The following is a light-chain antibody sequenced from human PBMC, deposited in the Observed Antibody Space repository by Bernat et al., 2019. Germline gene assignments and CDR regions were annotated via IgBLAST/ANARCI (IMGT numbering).Light chain of an antibody. CDR2: DDS. J-gene: IGLJ3*02. CDR3: SSYTSSSTLV. Sequence: QSALTQPTSVSGSPGQSITISCTGTSSDVGAYDYVSWYQQHPGKAPKLMIYDDSNRPSGVSNRFSGSKSGNTASLTISGLQAEAEADYYGSSYTSSSTLVFGGGTKLTVL. CDR1: SSDVGAYDY. V-gene: IGLV2-14*03.